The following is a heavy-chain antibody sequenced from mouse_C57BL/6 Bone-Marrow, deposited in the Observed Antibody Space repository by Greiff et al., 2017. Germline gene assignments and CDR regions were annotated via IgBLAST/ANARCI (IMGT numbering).Heavy chain of an antibody. Sequence: QVHVKQPGAELVKPGASVKLSCKASGYTFTSYWMHWVKQRPGQGLEWIGMIHPNSGSTNYNEKFKSKATLTVDKSSSTAYMQLSSLTSEDSAVYYCARWGFITTGGGFAYWGQGTLVTVSA. D-gene: IGHD1-1*01. CDR2: IHPNSGST. V-gene: IGHV1-64*01. J-gene: IGHJ3*01. CDR3: ARWGFITTGGGFAY. CDR1: GYTFTSYW.